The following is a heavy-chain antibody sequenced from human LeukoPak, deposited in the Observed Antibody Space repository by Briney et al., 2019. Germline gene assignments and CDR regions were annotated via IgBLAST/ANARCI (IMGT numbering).Heavy chain of an antibody. J-gene: IGHJ4*02. V-gene: IGHV1-2*04. CDR2: INPNSGGT. D-gene: IGHD2-2*01. Sequence: ASVKVSCKASGYTFTGYYMHWVRQAPGQGLEWMGWINPNSGGTNYAQKFQGWVTMTRDTSISTAYMELSRLRSDDTAVYYCARETPYCSSTSCSQEFDYWGQGTLVTVSS. CDR1: GYTFTGYY. CDR3: ARETPYCSSTSCSQEFDY.